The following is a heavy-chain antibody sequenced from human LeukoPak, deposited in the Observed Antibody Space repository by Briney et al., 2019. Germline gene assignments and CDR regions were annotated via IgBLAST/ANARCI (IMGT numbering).Heavy chain of an antibody. V-gene: IGHV3-53*01. CDR1: GLTVSSNY. J-gene: IGHJ6*02. CDR2: IYSGGNT. CDR3: AKGSLDYYYGMDV. Sequence: QAGGSLRLSCAASGLTVSSNYMSWVRQAPGKGLEWVSVIYSGGNTYYADSVKGRFTISRDNSKNTLYLQMNSLRAEDMAVYYCAKGSLDYYYGMDVWGQGTTVTVSS.